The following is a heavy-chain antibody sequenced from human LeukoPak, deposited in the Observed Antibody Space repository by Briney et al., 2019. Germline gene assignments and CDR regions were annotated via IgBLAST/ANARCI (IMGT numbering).Heavy chain of an antibody. CDR3: ARSTADDAFDI. J-gene: IGHJ3*02. Sequence: SWIRQPPGKALEWLARIDWDVDKYYSTSLKTRLTISKDTSKNQVVLTMTNMDPVDTATYYCARSTADDAFDIWGQGTMVTVSS. CDR2: IDWDVDK. D-gene: IGHD1-14*01. V-gene: IGHV2-70*11.